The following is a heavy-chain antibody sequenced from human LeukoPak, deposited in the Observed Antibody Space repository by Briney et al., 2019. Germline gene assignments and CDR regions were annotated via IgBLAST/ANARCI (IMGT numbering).Heavy chain of an antibody. D-gene: IGHD3-16*01. CDR2: IRSKANSYAT. CDR1: GFSFSGST. CDR3: TRGGARSTFDY. J-gene: IGHJ4*02. V-gene: IGHV3-73*01. Sequence: GGSLRLSCAASGFSFSGSTMHWVRQAPGKGLEWVGRIRSKANSYATAYAASVKGRFTISRDDSKNTAYLQMNSLKTEDTAVYYCTRGGARSTFDYWGQGTLVTVSS.